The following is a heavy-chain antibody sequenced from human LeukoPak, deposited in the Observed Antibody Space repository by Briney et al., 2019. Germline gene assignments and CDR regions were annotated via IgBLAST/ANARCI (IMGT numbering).Heavy chain of an antibody. Sequence: ASVKVSCKASGYIFTDYYIHWVRQAPGQGLEWLGWIAPNNADTTYAQKFQGRVTLTRGTSNRTVYMKLDNLKSDDTAVYYCARGPEPPKYWGQGTLVTVSP. CDR2: IAPNNADT. D-gene: IGHD1-14*01. V-gene: IGHV1-2*02. J-gene: IGHJ4*02. CDR1: GYIFTDYY. CDR3: ARGPEPPKY.